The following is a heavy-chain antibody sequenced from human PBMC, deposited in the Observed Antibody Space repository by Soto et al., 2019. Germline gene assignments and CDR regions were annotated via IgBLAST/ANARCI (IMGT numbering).Heavy chain of an antibody. Sequence: SSETLSLTCTVSGGSISSYYWSWIRQPPGKGLEWIGYIYYSGSTNYNPSLKSRVTISVDTSKNQFSLKLSSVTAADTAVYYCARGTAAAAPQDYWGQGTLVTVSS. CDR1: GGSISSYY. V-gene: IGHV4-59*01. CDR2: IYYSGST. CDR3: ARGTAAAAPQDY. J-gene: IGHJ4*02. D-gene: IGHD6-13*01.